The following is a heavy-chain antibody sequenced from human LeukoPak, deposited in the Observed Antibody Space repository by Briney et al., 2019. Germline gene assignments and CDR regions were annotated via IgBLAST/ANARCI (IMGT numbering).Heavy chain of an antibody. CDR2: IYSDGRT. CDR1: GFIVSNKY. J-gene: IGHJ4*02. D-gene: IGHD3-10*01. CDR3: ARGLGSGSYNDY. V-gene: IGHV3-53*01. Sequence: GGSLRLSCAASGFIVSNKYMTWVRQAPGKGLEWVSLIYSDGRTYYADSVRGRCTISRDNSKNTLYLQMNSLRVEDTAVYYCARGLGSGSYNDYWGQGTLVTVSS.